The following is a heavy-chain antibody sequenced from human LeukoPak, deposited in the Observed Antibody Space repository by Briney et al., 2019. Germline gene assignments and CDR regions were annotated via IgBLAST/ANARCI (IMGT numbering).Heavy chain of an antibody. Sequence: SQTLSLTCAVSGDSISSGGYSWSWIRQPPGKGLEWIGYIYHSGSPYYNPSLKSRVAIPIDRSKNQFSLKVNSVTAADTAVYYCAGGPAFTGYGDYGYYFDYWGQGTLVTVSS. CDR1: GDSISSGGYS. CDR3: AGGPAFTGYGDYGYYFDY. D-gene: IGHD4-17*01. CDR2: IYHSGSP. V-gene: IGHV4-30-2*01. J-gene: IGHJ4*02.